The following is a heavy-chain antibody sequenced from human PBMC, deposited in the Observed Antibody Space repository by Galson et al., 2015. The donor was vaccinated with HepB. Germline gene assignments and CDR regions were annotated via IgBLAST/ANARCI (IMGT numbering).Heavy chain of an antibody. J-gene: IGHJ4*02. CDR1: GGSFSGYY. D-gene: IGHD3-16*01. V-gene: IGHV4-34*01. CDR2: INHSGST. Sequence: ETLSLTCAVYGGSFSGYYWSWIRQPPGKGLEWIGEINHSGSTNYNPSLKSRVTISVDTSKNQFSLKLSSVTAADTAVYYCARGWGDYVWGNFDYWGQGTLVTVSS. CDR3: ARGWGDYVWGNFDY.